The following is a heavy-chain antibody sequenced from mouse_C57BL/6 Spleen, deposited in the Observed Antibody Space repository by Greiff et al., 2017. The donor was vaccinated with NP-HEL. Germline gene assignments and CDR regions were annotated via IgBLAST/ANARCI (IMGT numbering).Heavy chain of an antibody. V-gene: IGHV1-80*01. Sequence: QVQLKQSGAELVKPGASVKISCKASGYAFSSYWMNWVKQRPGKGLEWIGQIYPGDGDTNYNGKFKGKATLTADKSSSTAYMQLSSLTSEDSAVYVCARSGPNWEGYFDYWGQGTTLTVSA. CDR3: ARSGPNWEGYFDY. CDR1: GYAFSSYW. D-gene: IGHD4-1*01. J-gene: IGHJ2*01. CDR2: IYPGDGDT.